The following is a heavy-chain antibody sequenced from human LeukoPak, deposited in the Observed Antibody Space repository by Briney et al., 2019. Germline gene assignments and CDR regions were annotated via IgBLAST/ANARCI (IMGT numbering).Heavy chain of an antibody. Sequence: SETLSLTCTVSGGSISSYYWSWIRHPPAKGLEWIGYIYYSGSTNYNPSLKSRVTISVDTSKNQFSLKLNSVTAADTAVYYCARLASRIRKMTTVTNFDYWGQGTLVTVSS. CDR3: ARLASRIRKMTTVTNFDY. D-gene: IGHD4-17*01. CDR2: IYYSGST. CDR1: GGSISSYY. J-gene: IGHJ4*02. V-gene: IGHV4-59*08.